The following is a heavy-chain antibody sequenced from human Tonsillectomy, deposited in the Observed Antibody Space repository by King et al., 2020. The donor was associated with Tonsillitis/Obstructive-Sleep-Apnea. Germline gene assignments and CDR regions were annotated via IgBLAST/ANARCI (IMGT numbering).Heavy chain of an antibody. J-gene: IGHJ2*01. Sequence: QLVQSGAEVKKPGESLRISCKGSGYSFTNYWITWVRQMPGKGLEWMGRIDPSDSYTNYSPSFQGHVTISADKSISTAYLQWSSLKASDTAMYYCAMTFYYDSSGYSEWYFDLWGRGTLVTVSS. CDR3: AMTFYYDSSGYSEWYFDL. CDR2: IDPSDSYT. V-gene: IGHV5-10-1*03. D-gene: IGHD3-22*01. CDR1: GYSFTNYW.